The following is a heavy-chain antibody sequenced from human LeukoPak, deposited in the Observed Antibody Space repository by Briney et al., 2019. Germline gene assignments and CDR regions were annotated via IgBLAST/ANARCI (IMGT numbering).Heavy chain of an antibody. CDR1: GYTFTTYN. D-gene: IGHD2-8*01. CDR2: ISGYNGNT. CDR3: ARVWGADCTNGVCYDDAFDI. Sequence: ASVKVSCKASGYTFTTYNINWVRQAPGQGLEWMGWISGYNGNTNYAQKLQGRVTMTTDTSTSTAYMELRSLKSDDTAVYYCARVWGADCTNGVCYDDAFDIWGQGTMVTVSS. V-gene: IGHV1-18*01. J-gene: IGHJ3*02.